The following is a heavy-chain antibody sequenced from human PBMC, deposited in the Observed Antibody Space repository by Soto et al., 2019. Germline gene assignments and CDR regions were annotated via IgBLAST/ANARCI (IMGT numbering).Heavy chain of an antibody. V-gene: IGHV3-74*01. CDR1: DVILSNFW. CDR2: ISRYGSDP. D-gene: IGHD3-16*01. J-gene: IGHJ6*03. Sequence: ELQLVESGGNLVQPGGSLRLSCAASDVILSNFWMHWVRQVPGKGLAWDSRISRYGSDPTYADSVKGRFTISWDIAKNTLYLQMSSLRAEGTAIYYCAKGGRFHMDVWGKGTTVTVSS. CDR3: AKGGRFHMDV.